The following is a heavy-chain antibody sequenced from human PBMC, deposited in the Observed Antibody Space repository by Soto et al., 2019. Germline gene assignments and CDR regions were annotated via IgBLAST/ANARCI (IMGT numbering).Heavy chain of an antibody. D-gene: IGHD6-13*01. CDR1: GFTFSSYG. V-gene: IGHV3-33*01. Sequence: GSLRLSCAASGFTFSSYGMHWVRQAPGKGLEWVAVIWYDGSNKYYADSVKGRFTISRDNSKNTLYLQMNSLRAEDTAVYYCARDSSSWYVSNWFDPWGQGTLVTVSS. CDR3: ARDSSSWYVSNWFDP. J-gene: IGHJ5*02. CDR2: IWYDGSNK.